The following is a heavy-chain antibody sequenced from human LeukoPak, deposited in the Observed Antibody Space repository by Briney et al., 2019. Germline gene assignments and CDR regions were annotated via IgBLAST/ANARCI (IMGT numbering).Heavy chain of an antibody. J-gene: IGHJ5*02. D-gene: IGHD5-12*01. CDR3: ARGRGYSGYDSWFDP. V-gene: IGHV3-74*01. CDR1: GFTFSSYW. Sequence: GGSLRPSCAASGFTFSSYWMHWVRQAPGKGLVWVSRINSDGSSTSYADSVKGRFTISRDNAKNTLYLQMNSLRAEDTAVYYCARGRGYSGYDSWFDPWGQGTLVTVSS. CDR2: INSDGSST.